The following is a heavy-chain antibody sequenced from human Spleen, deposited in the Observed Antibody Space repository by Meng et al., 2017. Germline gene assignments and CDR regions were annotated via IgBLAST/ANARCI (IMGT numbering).Heavy chain of an antibody. CDR1: GGSFSGYY. J-gene: IGHJ4*02. CDR2: INHSGST. CDR3: ASGRGSYRFFDY. V-gene: IGHV4-34*01. Sequence: VRPQQCGAGRFKPSGTLFLTCAVYGGSFSGYYWSWIRQPPGKGLEWIGEINHSGSTNYHPSLKSRVTISVDTSKNQFSLKLSSVTAADPAVYYCASGRGSYRFFDYWGQGTLVTVSS. D-gene: IGHD1-26*01.